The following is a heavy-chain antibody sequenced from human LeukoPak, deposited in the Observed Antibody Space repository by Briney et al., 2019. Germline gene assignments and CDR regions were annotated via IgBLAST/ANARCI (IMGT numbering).Heavy chain of an antibody. V-gene: IGHV4-61*01. J-gene: IGHJ3*02. Sequence: SETLSLTCTVSGGSLSSCIYYGSWIRQPPGKGLEWIGYNYYSGSTNYNPSLKSRVTMSVETSKNQFALKVTSVNGADTGVYYCARGYCTGGVCPDGFDIWGQGTMVSVSS. D-gene: IGHD2-8*02. CDR3: ARGYCTGGVCPDGFDI. CDR2: NYYSGST. CDR1: GGSLSSCIYY.